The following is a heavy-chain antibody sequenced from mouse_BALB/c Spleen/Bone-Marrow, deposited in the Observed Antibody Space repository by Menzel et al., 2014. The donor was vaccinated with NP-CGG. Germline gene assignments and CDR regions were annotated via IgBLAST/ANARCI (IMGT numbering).Heavy chain of an antibody. J-gene: IGHJ3*01. V-gene: IGHV14-3*02. CDR2: IDPANGNT. CDR3: SRDYGGTAWFAC. D-gene: IGHD1-1*01. Sequence: DVKLQESGAELVKPGASVKLSCTASGFNIKDTHMHWVKQGPEQGLEWIGRIDPANGNTKYDPNFQGKATITADTSSNTAYLQLSSLTSEDTAVYYCSRDYGGTAWFACWGHGTLVTVSA. CDR1: GFNIKDTH.